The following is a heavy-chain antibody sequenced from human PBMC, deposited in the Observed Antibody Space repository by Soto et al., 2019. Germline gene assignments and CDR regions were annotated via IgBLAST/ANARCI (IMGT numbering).Heavy chain of an antibody. D-gene: IGHD6-13*01. Sequence: SETLSLTCTVSGGSISSSSYYWGWIRQPPGKGLEWIGSIYYSGSTYYNPSLKSRVTISVDTSKNQFSLKLSSVTAADTAVYYCARLGGWQQAYLYAFDIWGQGTMVTVSS. V-gene: IGHV4-39*01. J-gene: IGHJ3*02. CDR1: GGSISSSSYY. CDR2: IYYSGST. CDR3: ARLGGWQQAYLYAFDI.